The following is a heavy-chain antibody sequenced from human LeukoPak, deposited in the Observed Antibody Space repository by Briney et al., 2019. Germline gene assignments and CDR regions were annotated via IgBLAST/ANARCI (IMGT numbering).Heavy chain of an antibody. V-gene: IGHV3-48*03. CDR1: GFTFSSYE. Sequence: GGSLRLSCAASGFTFSSYEMNWVRQAPGKGLEWVSYISSSGSTIYYADSVKGRFTISRDNAKNSLCLQMNSLRAEDTAVYYCAREGPIGSGWLDPWGQGTLVTVSS. CDR3: AREGPIGSGWLDP. J-gene: IGHJ5*02. D-gene: IGHD6-19*01. CDR2: ISSSGSTI.